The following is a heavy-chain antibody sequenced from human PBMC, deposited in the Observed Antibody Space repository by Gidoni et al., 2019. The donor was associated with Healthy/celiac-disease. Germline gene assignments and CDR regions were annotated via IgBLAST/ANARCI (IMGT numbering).Heavy chain of an antibody. Sequence: VQLVESGGGLVKPGGSLRLSCAASGFTFSNAWMSWVRQAPGKGLEWVGRIKSKTDGGTTDYAATVKGRFTISRDDSKNTLYLQMNSLKTEDTAVYYCTTELEMATIYYYYYGMDVWGQGTTVTVSS. CDR1: GFTFSNAW. CDR3: TTELEMATIYYYYYGMDV. J-gene: IGHJ6*02. CDR2: IKSKTDGGTT. V-gene: IGHV3-15*01. D-gene: IGHD5-12*01.